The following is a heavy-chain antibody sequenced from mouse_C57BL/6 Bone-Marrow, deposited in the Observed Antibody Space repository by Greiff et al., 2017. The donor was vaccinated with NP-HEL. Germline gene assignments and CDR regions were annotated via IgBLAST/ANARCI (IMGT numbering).Heavy chain of an antibody. CDR1: GYAFSSSW. D-gene: IGHD2-2*01. CDR3: ARLGLRRSSADY. CDR2: IYPGDGDT. J-gene: IGHJ2*01. Sequence: VQLQQSGPELVKPGASVKISCKASGYAFSSSWMNWVKQRPGKGLEWIGRIYPGDGDTNYNGKFKGKATLTADKSSITAYMQLSRLTSEDSAVYFCARLGLRRSSADYWGQGTTLTVYS. V-gene: IGHV1-82*01.